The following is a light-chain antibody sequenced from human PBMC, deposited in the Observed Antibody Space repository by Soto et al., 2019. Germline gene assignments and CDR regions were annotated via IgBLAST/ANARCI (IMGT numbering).Light chain of an antibody. CDR3: SSYTISSTYV. V-gene: IGLV2-14*01. CDR1: SSDIGNYNY. CDR2: DVS. Sequence: QSALTQPASVSGSPGQSITISCTGTSSDIGNYNYVSWYQQDPGKAPKLMIYDVSNRPSGVSNRFSGPKSGTTASLTISGLQAEDEADYYCSSYTISSTYVFGTGTKLTVL. J-gene: IGLJ1*01.